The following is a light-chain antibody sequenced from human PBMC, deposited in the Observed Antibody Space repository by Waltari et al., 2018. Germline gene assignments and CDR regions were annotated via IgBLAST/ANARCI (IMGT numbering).Light chain of an antibody. CDR1: SSDLGGYKY. V-gene: IGLV2-14*01. CDR3: SSYTTSSTLEL. Sequence: QSALAQPASVSGSPGQSITLSCPGISSDLGGYKYVSWYQQHPGKAPKLLIFDVNNRPSGVSNRFSASKSGNTASLTISDLQAEDEADYYCSSYTTSSTLELFGGGTRLTVL. J-gene: IGLJ3*02. CDR2: DVN.